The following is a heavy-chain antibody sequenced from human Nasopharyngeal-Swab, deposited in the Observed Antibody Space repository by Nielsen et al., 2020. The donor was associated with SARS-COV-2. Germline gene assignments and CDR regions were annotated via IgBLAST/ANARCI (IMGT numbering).Heavy chain of an antibody. CDR2: IDVGGANT. Sequence: AESLTLSCAASGFTFSTYAMDCVRQPPGKGMGWVSTIDVGGANTFYEDSVKGLFTISRDHSTNTLYLQMNSLRADDMAVYYCADPPFSEYWGQGTLVTVSS. V-gene: IGHV3-23*01. CDR3: ADPPFSEY. J-gene: IGHJ4*02. CDR1: GFTFSTYA.